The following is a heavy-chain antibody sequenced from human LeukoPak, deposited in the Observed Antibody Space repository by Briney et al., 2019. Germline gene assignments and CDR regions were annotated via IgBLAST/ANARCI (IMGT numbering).Heavy chain of an antibody. CDR1: GFTFGDYY. D-gene: IGHD3-3*01. CDR2: ISSSGSTI. Sequence: GGSLRLSCAASGFTFGDYYMSWIRQAPGKGLECVSYISSSGSTIYYADSVKGRFTISRDNAKNSLYLQMNSLRAEYTAVYYCARDLEPSSGSTFDYWGQGTLVTVSS. J-gene: IGHJ4*02. CDR3: ARDLEPSSGSTFDY. V-gene: IGHV3-11*01.